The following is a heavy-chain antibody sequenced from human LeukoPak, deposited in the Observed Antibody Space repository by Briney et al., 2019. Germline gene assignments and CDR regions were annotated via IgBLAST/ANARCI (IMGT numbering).Heavy chain of an antibody. V-gene: IGHV3-23*01. CDR1: GFSFTNYA. Sequence: GGSLRLSCVASGFSFTNYAMRWVRQAPGKGLEWVSVISGSGGSTYYADSVKGRFTISRDNSKNTLYLQMNSLRAEDTAVYYCARDPRITIRGVDAFDIWGQGTMVTVSS. CDR2: ISGSGGST. CDR3: ARDPRITIRGVDAFDI. J-gene: IGHJ3*02. D-gene: IGHD3-10*01.